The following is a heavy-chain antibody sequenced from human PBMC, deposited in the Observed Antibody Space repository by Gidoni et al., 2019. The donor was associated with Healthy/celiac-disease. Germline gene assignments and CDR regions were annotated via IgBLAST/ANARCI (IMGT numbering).Heavy chain of an antibody. D-gene: IGHD3-16*01. V-gene: IGHV3-43*02. CDR1: GFTFDAYA. CDR2: ISGDGGST. CDR3: AKDMGRPNDY. Sequence: EVQLVESGGGVVQPGGSLRLSCAASGFTFDAYAMHWVRPAPGKGLEWVSLISGDGGSTYYADSVKGRFTISRDNSKNSLYLQMNSLRTEDTALYYCAKDMGRPNDYWGQGTLVTVSS. J-gene: IGHJ4*02.